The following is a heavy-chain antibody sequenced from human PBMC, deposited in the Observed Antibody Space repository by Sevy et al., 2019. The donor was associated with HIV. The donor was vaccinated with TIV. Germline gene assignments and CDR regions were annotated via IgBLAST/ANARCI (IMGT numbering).Heavy chain of an antibody. CDR1: GFTFNFHG. J-gene: IGHJ5*02. CDR2: IWHDGSNK. D-gene: IGHD4-4*01. CDR3: ARENDNSARWFNP. V-gene: IGHV3-30*02. Sequence: GGSLRLSCAASGFTFNFHGMHWVRQAPGKGLEWVAFIWHDGSNKYMADSVKGRFTISRDNSKTTLFLQMNSLTVEDTAVYYCARENDNSARWFNPWGQGTLSPSPQ.